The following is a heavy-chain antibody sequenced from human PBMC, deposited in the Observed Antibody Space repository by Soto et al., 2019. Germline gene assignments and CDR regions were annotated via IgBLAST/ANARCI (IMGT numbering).Heavy chain of an antibody. CDR2: IYYSGST. D-gene: IGHD1-26*01. V-gene: IGHV4-59*01. J-gene: IGHJ4*02. CDR3: ALRGVGATIDY. Sequence: SETLSLTCTVSGGSISSYYWSWIRQPPGKGLEWIGYIYYSGSTNYNPSHKSRVTISVDTSKNQFSLKQSSVTAADTAVYYCALRGVGATIDYWGQGTLVTVS. CDR1: GGSISSYY.